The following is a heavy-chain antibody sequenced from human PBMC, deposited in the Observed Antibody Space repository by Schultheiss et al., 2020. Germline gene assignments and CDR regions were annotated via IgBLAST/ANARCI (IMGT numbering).Heavy chain of an antibody. J-gene: IGHJ3*02. CDR1: GYTFTSYD. CDR3: AKVSSIAVAEGAFDI. CDR2: IIPILGIA. Sequence: SVQVSCKASGYTFTSYDINWVRQATGQGLEWMGRIIPILGIANYAQKFQGRVTITADKSTSTAYMELSSLRAEDTALYYCAKVSSIAVAEGAFDIWGQGTMVTGSS. D-gene: IGHD6-19*01. V-gene: IGHV1-69*04.